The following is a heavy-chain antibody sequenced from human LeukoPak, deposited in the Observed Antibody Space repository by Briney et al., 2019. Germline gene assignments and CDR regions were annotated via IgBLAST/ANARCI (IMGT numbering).Heavy chain of an antibody. V-gene: IGHV3-30-3*01. CDR3: ASSHGDYYDAFDI. CDR1: GFTFSSYA. Sequence: PGRSLRPSCAASGFTFSSYAMHWVRQAPGKGLEWVAVISYDGSNKYYADSVKGRFTISRDNSKNTLYLQMNSLRAEDTAVYYCASSHGDYYDAFDIWGQGTMVTVSS. J-gene: IGHJ3*02. D-gene: IGHD4-17*01. CDR2: ISYDGSNK.